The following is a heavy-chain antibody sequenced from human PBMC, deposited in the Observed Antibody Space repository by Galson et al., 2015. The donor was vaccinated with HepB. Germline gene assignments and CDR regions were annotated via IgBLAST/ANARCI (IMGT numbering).Heavy chain of an antibody. CDR3: AVSLKGYCRSTSCYDFGWPMDV. CDR2: ISSSSRHI. D-gene: IGHD2-2*01. CDR1: GFTFSTYS. Sequence: SLRLSCAASGFTFSTYSMNWVRQAPGKGLEWVSSISSSSRHIYYADSVKGRFTISRDNAKNSLYLQMNSLRAEDTAVYYCAVSLKGYCRSTSCYDFGWPMDVWVKGTTVTVSS. J-gene: IGHJ6*03. V-gene: IGHV3-21*01.